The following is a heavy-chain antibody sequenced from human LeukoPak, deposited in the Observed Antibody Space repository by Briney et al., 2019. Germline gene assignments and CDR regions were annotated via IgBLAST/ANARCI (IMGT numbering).Heavy chain of an antibody. V-gene: IGHV4-59*08. CDR2: IYYSGYT. J-gene: IGHJ4*02. CDR1: GGSISSYY. D-gene: IGHD3-9*01. Sequence: SETLSLTCTVSGGSISSYYWSWIRQPPGRGLEWIGYIYYSGYTNYNPSLKSRVTISVDTSKNQFSLKLSSVTAADTAVYYCARLTYYDILTGWDYYFDYWGQGTLVTVSS. CDR3: ARLTYYDILTGWDYYFDY.